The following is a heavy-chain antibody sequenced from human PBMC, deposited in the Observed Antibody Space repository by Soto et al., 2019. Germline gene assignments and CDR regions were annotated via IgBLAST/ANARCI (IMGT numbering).Heavy chain of an antibody. CDR1: GYSFTSYW. Sequence: PGESLKISCKGSGYSFTSYWIGWVRQMPGKGLEWMGIIYPGDSDTRYSPSFQGQVTISADKSISTAYLQWSSLKASDTAMYYCARAASQLLSGYYYGMDVWGQGTTVTVS. V-gene: IGHV5-51*01. CDR3: ARAASQLLSGYYYGMDV. CDR2: IYPGDSDT. D-gene: IGHD2-2*01. J-gene: IGHJ6*02.